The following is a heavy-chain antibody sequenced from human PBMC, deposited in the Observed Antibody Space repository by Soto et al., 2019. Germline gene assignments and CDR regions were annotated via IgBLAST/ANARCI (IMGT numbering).Heavy chain of an antibody. V-gene: IGHV3-23*01. Sequence: VGSLRLPCAASGFIFNNYAINWVRQAPGEGLQWVSGISASGVSTYYADSVKGRFTISRDNSKNTLHLQMNSLRAEDTAFYYCAKRPGSSWNAFDVWGQGTLVTV. CDR1: GFIFNNYA. D-gene: IGHD6-13*01. CDR3: AKRPGSSWNAFDV. J-gene: IGHJ3*01. CDR2: ISASGVST.